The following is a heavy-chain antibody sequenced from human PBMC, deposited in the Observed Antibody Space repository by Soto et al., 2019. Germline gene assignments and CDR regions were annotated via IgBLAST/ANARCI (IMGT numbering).Heavy chain of an antibody. D-gene: IGHD5-18*01. J-gene: IGHJ4*02. Sequence: QVQLQESGPGLVKPSQTLSLTCTVSGGSISSGRYYWSWIRQHPGKGLEWIGYIYYSGSNYYNPSLKSRVTISVDTSKNQFSLELSSVTAADTAVYYCARTRDTAMVPFDYWGQGTLVTVSS. CDR3: ARTRDTAMVPFDY. V-gene: IGHV4-31*03. CDR2: IYYSGSN. CDR1: GGSISSGRYY.